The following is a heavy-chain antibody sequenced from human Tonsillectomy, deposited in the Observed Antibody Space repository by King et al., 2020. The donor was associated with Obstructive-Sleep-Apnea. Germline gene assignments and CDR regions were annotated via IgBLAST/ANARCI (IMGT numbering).Heavy chain of an antibody. Sequence: VQLQQWGAGLLKPSETLSLTCAVYGGSFSGYYWSWIRQPPGKGLEWIGEINPSGSTNYNPSLKSRVTISVDTSKNRFSLKLSSVTAADTAVYYCAREEVLWFGELFRFDYWGQGTLVTVSS. CDR3: AREEVLWFGELFRFDY. CDR2: INPSGST. D-gene: IGHD3-10*01. CDR1: GGSFSGYY. V-gene: IGHV4-34*01. J-gene: IGHJ4*02.